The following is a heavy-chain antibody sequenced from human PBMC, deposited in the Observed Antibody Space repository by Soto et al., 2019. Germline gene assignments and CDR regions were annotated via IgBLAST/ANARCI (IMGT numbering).Heavy chain of an antibody. CDR3: ARVPNGSGSFQFDY. CDR2: IDYSGST. CDR1: GCSISSGGYY. Sequence: QVQLQESGPGLVKPSETLSLTCTVSGCSISSGGYYWSWIRQHPGKGLEWIGYIDYSGSTYNNPSLKSRVTISVDTSKNQVSLKLSSVTAADTAVYYCARVPNGSGSFQFDYWGQGTLVTVSS. D-gene: IGHD3-10*01. V-gene: IGHV4-31*03. J-gene: IGHJ4*02.